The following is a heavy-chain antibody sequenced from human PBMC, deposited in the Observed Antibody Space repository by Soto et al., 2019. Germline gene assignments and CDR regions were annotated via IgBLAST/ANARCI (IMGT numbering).Heavy chain of an antibody. V-gene: IGHV3-30-3*01. CDR3: ASEGVATMIVGQWGAFDI. Sequence: QVQLVESGGGVVQPGRSLRLACAASVFTFSNYAMHWVRQAPGKGLEWVAGISHDGSDRFFADSVKGRFTSSRDNSKNTLFLQMNSLRAEDTAVYYCASEGVATMIVGQWGAFDIWGQGTMVTDSS. CDR2: ISHDGSDR. J-gene: IGHJ3*02. D-gene: IGHD3-22*01. CDR1: VFTFSNYA.